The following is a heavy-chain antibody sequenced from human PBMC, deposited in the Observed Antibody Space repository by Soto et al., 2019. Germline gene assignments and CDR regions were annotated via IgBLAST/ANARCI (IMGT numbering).Heavy chain of an antibody. CDR1: GFTFSDYW. J-gene: IGHJ6*04. CDR3: ARGAINYYGEDV. Sequence: EVQLVESGGGLVQPGGSLRLSCAASGFTFSDYWMHWVRQAPGKGLEWVSRIKRDGSTTNYADSVKGRFTISRDNAKNKLYLELNSLRVEDAAEYCGARGAINYYGEDVRGKGTTV. CDR2: IKRDGSTT. D-gene: IGHD2-2*01. V-gene: IGHV3-74*01.